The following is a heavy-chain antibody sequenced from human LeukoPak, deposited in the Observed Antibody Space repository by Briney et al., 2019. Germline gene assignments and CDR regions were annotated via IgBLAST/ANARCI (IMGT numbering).Heavy chain of an antibody. V-gene: IGHV4-38-2*01. CDR2: IYHSGGT. J-gene: IGHJ4*01. CDR3: ARRRDYYDSSGYFRFDY. CDR1: GYSISSGYY. Sequence: SETLSLTCVVSGYSISSGYYWGWIRQSPGKGLEWIGSIYHSGGTFYNPSLKSRVTISVDTSKNQFSLKLSSVTAADTAVYYCARRRDYYDSSGYFRFDYWGQEPWSPSPQ. D-gene: IGHD3-22*01.